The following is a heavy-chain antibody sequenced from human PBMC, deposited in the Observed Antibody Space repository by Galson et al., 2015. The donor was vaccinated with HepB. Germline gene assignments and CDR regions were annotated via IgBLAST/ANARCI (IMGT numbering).Heavy chain of an antibody. V-gene: IGHV3-64D*06. CDR3: VKDSGSGTYHYGGFDV. J-gene: IGHJ3*01. Sequence: SLRLSCAASTFTFSNYAMHWVRQAPGKGLEYVSGIISTGGSTHYTDSVKGRFTISRDNSKNTLHLQMSSLRPEDTAVYHCVKDSGSGTYHYGGFDVWGQGTMVTVSS. CDR2: IISTGGST. D-gene: IGHD3-10*01. CDR1: TFTFSNYA.